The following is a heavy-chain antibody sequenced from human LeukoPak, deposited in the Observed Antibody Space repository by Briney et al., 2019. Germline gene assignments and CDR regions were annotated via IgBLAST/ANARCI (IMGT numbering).Heavy chain of an antibody. Sequence: ASVKVSCKASGYTFTSYDINWVRQATGQGLEWMGWMNPNSGNTGYAQKFQGRVTMTRNTSISTAYMELSSLRSEDTAVYYCARVRAKRTIGVMDVWGQGTTVTVSS. CDR3: ARVRAKRTIGVMDV. CDR2: MNPNSGNT. D-gene: IGHD3-22*01. V-gene: IGHV1-8*01. J-gene: IGHJ6*02. CDR1: GYTFTSYD.